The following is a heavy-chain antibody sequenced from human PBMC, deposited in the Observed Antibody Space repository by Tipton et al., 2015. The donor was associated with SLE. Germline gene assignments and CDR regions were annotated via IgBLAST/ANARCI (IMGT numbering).Heavy chain of an antibody. J-gene: IGHJ4*02. CDR3: ARDAGSGPIYFDD. D-gene: IGHD2-15*01. Sequence: RSLRLSCAASGFTFSSYAMHWVRQAPGKGLEWVAVISYDGSNKYYADSVKGRFTISRDNSKNTLYLQMNSLRVEDTAVYYCARDAGSGPIYFDDWGQGTLVTVSS. V-gene: IGHV3-30*04. CDR1: GFTFSSYA. CDR2: ISYDGSNK.